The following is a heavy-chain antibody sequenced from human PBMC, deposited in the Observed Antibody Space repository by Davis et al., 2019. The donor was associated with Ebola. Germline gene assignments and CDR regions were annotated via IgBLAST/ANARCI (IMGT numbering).Heavy chain of an antibody. V-gene: IGHV4-34*01. J-gene: IGHJ6*02. D-gene: IGHD3-10*01. CDR1: GGSFSGYY. CDR2: INHSGST. CDR3: ARLQPITMVQRYYYYGMDV. Sequence: GSLRLSCAVYGGSFSGYYWSWIRQPPGKGLEWIGEINHSGSTNYNPSLKSRVTISVDTSKNQFSLKLSSVTAADTAVYYCARLQPITMVQRYYYYGMDVWGQGTTVTVSS.